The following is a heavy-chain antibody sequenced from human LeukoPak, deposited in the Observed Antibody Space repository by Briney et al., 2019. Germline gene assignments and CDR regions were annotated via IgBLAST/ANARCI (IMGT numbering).Heavy chain of an antibody. D-gene: IGHD1-1*01. J-gene: IGHJ6*04. V-gene: IGHV3-23*01. CDR1: GFTFTNYD. Sequence: GGSLRLSCAASGFTFTNYDMGWVRQDPGKGLEWVSYGGSGGSRYYADSVKGRFTISRDNSKDTLSLQMNSLTAEDTAVYRGAQREHYRMDVWGKGTAVTVSS. CDR3: AQREHYRMDV. CDR2: GGSGGSR.